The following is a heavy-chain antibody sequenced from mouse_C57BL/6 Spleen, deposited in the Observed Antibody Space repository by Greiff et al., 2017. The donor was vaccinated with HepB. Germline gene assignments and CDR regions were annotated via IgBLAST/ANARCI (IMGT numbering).Heavy chain of an antibody. V-gene: IGHV1-69*01. J-gene: IGHJ2*01. CDR2: IDPSDSYT. D-gene: IGHD4-1*01. CDR3: GRGGGTGYFDY. CDR1: GYTFTSYW. Sequence: QVQLQQSGAELVMPGASVKLSCKASGYTFTSYWMHWVKQRPGQGLEWIGEIDPSDSYTNYNQKFKGKSTLAVDKSSSTAYMRLSSLPSEDSAVYYWGRGGGTGYFDYWGQGTTLTVSS.